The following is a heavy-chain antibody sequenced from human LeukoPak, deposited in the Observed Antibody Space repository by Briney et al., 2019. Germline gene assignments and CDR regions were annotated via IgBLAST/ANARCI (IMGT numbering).Heavy chain of an antibody. CDR1: GYTFTTYD. CDR3: AKTTQGFGGVIVDYYFDY. D-gene: IGHD3-16*02. J-gene: IGHJ4*02. V-gene: IGHV1-8*01. Sequence: ASVKVSCKASGYTFTTYDISWVRQAAGQGLEWMGWMNPNSGNTGYAQKFQGRFTMTRNTSISTAYMELSSLRSEDTAVYYCAKTTQGFGGVIVDYYFDYWGQGTLVTVSS. CDR2: MNPNSGNT.